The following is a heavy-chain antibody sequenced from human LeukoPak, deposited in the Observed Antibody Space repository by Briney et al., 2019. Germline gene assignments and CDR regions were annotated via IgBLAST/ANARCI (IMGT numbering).Heavy chain of an antibody. J-gene: IGHJ6*02. Sequence: GSLRLSCAASGFTFSSYGMHWVRQAPGKGLEWVAVISYDGSNKYYADSVKGRFTISRDNSKNTLYLQMNSLRAEDTAVYYCAKGDIGYCSGGSCYSAAGMDVWGQGTTVTVSS. V-gene: IGHV3-30*18. CDR1: GFTFSSYG. CDR2: ISYDGSNK. CDR3: AKGDIGYCSGGSCYSAAGMDV. D-gene: IGHD2-15*01.